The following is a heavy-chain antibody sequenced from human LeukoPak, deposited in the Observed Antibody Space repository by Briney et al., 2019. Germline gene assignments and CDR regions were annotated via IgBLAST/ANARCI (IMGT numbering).Heavy chain of an antibody. V-gene: IGHV4-39*01. CDR1: GGSIINSGYY. J-gene: IGHJ3*02. CDR2: INDVRLT. D-gene: IGHD6-19*01. Sequence: SGALSLPCTVSGGSIINSGYYWGGSREPPGKGLGWIGSINDVRLTYFNPSLKSRATISVDTSKNQFSLKLSSVTAAATAVYYCARQIAVAGEWAFDIWGQGTMVTVSS. CDR3: ARQIAVAGEWAFDI.